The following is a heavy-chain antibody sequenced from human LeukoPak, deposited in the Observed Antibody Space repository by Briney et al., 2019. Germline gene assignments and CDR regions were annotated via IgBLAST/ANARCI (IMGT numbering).Heavy chain of an antibody. D-gene: IGHD3-22*01. CDR1: GNSFISFW. CDR3: ASQVSLKVEVIDCFDP. J-gene: IGHJ5*02. Sequence: GESLKISCKGPGNSFISFWIAWVRPMPGRGLEWMGIIYPGDSDTSYSPSFQGQVTISADKSISTAYLQWSRQKASDSAMYYCASQVSLKVEVIDCFDPRGQGTLVTVSS. V-gene: IGHV5-51*01. CDR2: IYPGDSDT.